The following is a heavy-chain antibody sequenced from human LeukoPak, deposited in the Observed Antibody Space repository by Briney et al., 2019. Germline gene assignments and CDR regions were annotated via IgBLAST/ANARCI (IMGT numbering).Heavy chain of an antibody. J-gene: IGHJ4*02. D-gene: IGHD1-26*01. CDR2: ISYDGSNK. Sequence: GGSLRLSCAASGFTFSSYGMHWVRQAPGKGLEWVAVISYDGSNKYYADSVKGRFTISRDNSKNTLYLQMNSLRDEDTAVYYCARQYQRSGSYYRYWGQGTLVTVSS. V-gene: IGHV3-30*03. CDR1: GFTFSSYG. CDR3: ARQYQRSGSYYRY.